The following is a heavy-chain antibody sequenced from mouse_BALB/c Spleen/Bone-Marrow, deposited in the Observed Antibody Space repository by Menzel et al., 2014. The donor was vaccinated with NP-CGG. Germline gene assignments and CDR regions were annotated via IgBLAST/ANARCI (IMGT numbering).Heavy chain of an antibody. CDR2: IDPANGNT. V-gene: IGHV14-3*02. CDR3: ASYYYGSSLFAY. J-gene: IGHJ3*01. Sequence: EVKLVESGAELVKPGASVKLSCTASGFNIKDTYMHWAKQRPEQGLEWIGRIDPANGNTKYDPKFQGKATITADTSSNTAYLQLSSLTSEDTAVYYCASYYYGSSLFAYWGQRTLVTVSA. D-gene: IGHD1-1*01. CDR1: GFNIKDTY.